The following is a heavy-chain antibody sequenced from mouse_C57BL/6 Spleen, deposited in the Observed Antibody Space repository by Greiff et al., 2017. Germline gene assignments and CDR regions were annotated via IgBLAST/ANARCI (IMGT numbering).Heavy chain of an antibody. CDR2: IDPSDSYT. D-gene: IGHD2-3*01. Sequence: VQLQQPGAELVMPGASVKLSCKASGYTFTSYWMHWVKQRPGQGLEWIGEIDPSDSYTNYNQKFKGKSTLTVDKSSSTAYMQLSSLTSEDSAVYYCARSYDGSDYWGQGTTLTVSS. V-gene: IGHV1-69*01. CDR1: GYTFTSYW. CDR3: ARSYDGSDY. J-gene: IGHJ2*01.